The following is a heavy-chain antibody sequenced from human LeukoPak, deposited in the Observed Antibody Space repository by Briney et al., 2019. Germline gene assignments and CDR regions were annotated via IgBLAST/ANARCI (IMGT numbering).Heavy chain of an antibody. V-gene: IGHV4-59*01. Sequence: SETLSLTCTVSGGSISSYYWSWIRQPPGKGLEWIGYISYTGTTNYNPSLKSRVAISVDTSKNRFSLKLSSVTAADTAVYYCAGFSSRTNYGHDYWGRGTLVTVSS. J-gene: IGHJ4*02. CDR3: AGFSSRTNYGHDY. CDR1: GGSISSYY. D-gene: IGHD3-10*01. CDR2: ISYTGTT.